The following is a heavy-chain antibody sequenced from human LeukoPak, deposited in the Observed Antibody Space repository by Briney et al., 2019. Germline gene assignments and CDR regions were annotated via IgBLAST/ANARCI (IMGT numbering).Heavy chain of an antibody. CDR3: ARRGRAYSYVTDY. Sequence: GASVKVSCKVSGYTLTELSMHWVRQAPGKVLAWMGGFDPEDGETIYAQKFQGRVTMTRNTSISTAYMERSSLRSEDTAVYYCARRGRAYSYVTDYWGQGTLVTVSS. V-gene: IGHV1-24*01. D-gene: IGHD5-18*01. J-gene: IGHJ4*02. CDR2: FDPEDGET. CDR1: GYTLTELS.